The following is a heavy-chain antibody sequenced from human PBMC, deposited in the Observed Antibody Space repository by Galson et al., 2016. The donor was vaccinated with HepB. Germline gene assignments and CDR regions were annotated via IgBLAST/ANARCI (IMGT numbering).Heavy chain of an antibody. Sequence: PALVKPTQTLTLTCTVSGFSLSSARMGVSWIRQPPGKALEWLAQIFWNDEESYSTSLQSRLTISKDTSKNQVVLSMTNMYPVDTATYYCARIHLNALSGRPDAFDVWGQGTVVIVSS. J-gene: IGHJ3*01. V-gene: IGHV2-26*02. CDR2: IFWNDEE. D-gene: IGHD1-26*01. CDR1: GFSLSSARMG. CDR3: ARIHLNALSGRPDAFDV.